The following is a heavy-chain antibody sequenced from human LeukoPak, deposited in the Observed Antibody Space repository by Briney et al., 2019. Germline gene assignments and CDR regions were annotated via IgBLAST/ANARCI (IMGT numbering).Heavy chain of an antibody. J-gene: IGHJ4*02. CDR1: GFTFSRHA. CDR2: ISHDGATT. V-gene: IGHV3-30-3*01. D-gene: IGHD3-10*01. Sequence: GGSLRLSCSASGFTFSRHAVNWVRQAPGKGLEWVTLISHDGATTYSADSVKGRFIISRDNSKNTVSLQMNTPRPEDTAVYYCARGLRTMVRGVPQYYFDYWGQGTLVTVSS. CDR3: ARGLRTMVRGVPQYYFDY.